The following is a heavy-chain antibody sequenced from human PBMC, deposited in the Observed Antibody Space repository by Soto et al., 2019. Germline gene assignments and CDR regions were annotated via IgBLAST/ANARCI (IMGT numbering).Heavy chain of an antibody. D-gene: IGHD2-15*01. J-gene: IGHJ6*02. CDR1: GGSISSYY. Sequence: SETLSLTCTVSGGSISSYYWGWIRQPPGKGLEWIGYIYYSGSTNYNPSLKSRVTISVDTSKNQFSLKLSSVTAADTAVYYCARGGCSGGSCLYYYYGMDVWGQGTTVTVSS. CDR3: ARGGCSGGSCLYYYYGMDV. CDR2: IYYSGST. V-gene: IGHV4-59*01.